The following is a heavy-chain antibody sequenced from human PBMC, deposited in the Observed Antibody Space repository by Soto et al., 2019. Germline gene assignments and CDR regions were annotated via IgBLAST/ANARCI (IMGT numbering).Heavy chain of an antibody. V-gene: IGHV3-73*02. CDR2: IRSKANYYAT. D-gene: IGHD2-15*01. CDR1: GFTFSGST. J-gene: IGHJ1*01. CDR3: TGGYCSGGTCYYGHVQH. Sequence: EVQLVQSGGGLVQPGGSLKLSCAASGFTFSGSTVHWVRQASGAGLQWAGRIRSKANYYATTYIASVKGRFTISRDDARNPSYLPMSDMKTEDTAVYYCTGGYCSGGTCYYGHVQHWGQGALVTVFS.